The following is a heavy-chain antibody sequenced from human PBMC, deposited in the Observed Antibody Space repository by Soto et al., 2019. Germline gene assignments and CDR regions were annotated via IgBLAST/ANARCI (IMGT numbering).Heavy chain of an antibody. CDR1: GGSISSGGYC. D-gene: IGHD6-13*01. CDR2: IYYSGST. J-gene: IGHJ5*02. V-gene: IGHV4-61*08. Sequence: SETLSLTCTVSGGSISSGGYCWSWIRQHPGKGLEWIGYIYYSGSTYYNPSLKSRVTISVDTSKNQFSLKLSSVTAADTAVYYCARVRQLADTNWFDPWGQGTLVTVSS. CDR3: ARVRQLADTNWFDP.